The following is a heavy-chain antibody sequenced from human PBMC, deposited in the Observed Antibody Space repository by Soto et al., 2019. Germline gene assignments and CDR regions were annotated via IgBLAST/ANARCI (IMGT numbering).Heavy chain of an antibody. D-gene: IGHD2-2*01. CDR3: AEEGVPAASGMDV. CDR1: GYTFTGYY. CDR2: INPNSGGT. Sequence: ASVKVSCKASGYTFTGYYMHWVQQAPGQGLEWMGWINPNSGGTNYAQKFQGRVTMTRDTSISTAYMELSRLRSDDTAVYYCAEEGVPAASGMDVWGRGTTVTVSS. J-gene: IGHJ6*02. V-gene: IGHV1-2*02.